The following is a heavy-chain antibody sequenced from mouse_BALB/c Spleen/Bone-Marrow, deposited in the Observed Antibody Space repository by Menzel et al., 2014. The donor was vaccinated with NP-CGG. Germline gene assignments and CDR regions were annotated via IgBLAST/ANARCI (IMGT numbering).Heavy chain of an antibody. Sequence: VQLQQSGAELAKPGASVKLSCKASGYTFTSYYMYWVKQRPGQGLEWIGEIKPSNGGTNFNEKFKSKATLTVDKSSSTAYMQLSSLTSEDSAVYCCTLLLRSPYWGQGTLVTVSA. D-gene: IGHD1-1*01. CDR2: IKPSNGGT. CDR1: GYTFTSYY. CDR3: TLLLRSPY. J-gene: IGHJ3*01. V-gene: IGHV1S81*02.